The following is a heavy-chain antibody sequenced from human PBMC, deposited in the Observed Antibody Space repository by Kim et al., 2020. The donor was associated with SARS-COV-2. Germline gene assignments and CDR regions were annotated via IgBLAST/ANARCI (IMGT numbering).Heavy chain of an antibody. V-gene: IGHV4-39*01. CDR3: ARHLRNWYFDL. Sequence: SDTPSLKGRVTISVDTSKKQFSLRLSSVTAADAAVYYCARHLRNWYFDLWGRGTLVTVSS. J-gene: IGHJ2*01.